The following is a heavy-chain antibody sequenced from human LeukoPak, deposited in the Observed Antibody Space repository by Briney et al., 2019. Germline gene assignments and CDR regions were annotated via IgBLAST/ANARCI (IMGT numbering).Heavy chain of an antibody. CDR3: ARDRTGRNTAQDDY. CDR1: GYSISSGYY. D-gene: IGHD5-18*01. J-gene: IGHJ4*02. V-gene: IGHV4-38-2*02. CDR2: IYYTGGT. Sequence: SETLSHSCRVSGYSISSGYYWGWIRQPPGRGLEWIGSIYYTGGTLYNPSLKSRVSMSVDTSTNQFSLKLTSVTAADTAVYYCARDRTGRNTAQDDYWGQGTLVTVSS.